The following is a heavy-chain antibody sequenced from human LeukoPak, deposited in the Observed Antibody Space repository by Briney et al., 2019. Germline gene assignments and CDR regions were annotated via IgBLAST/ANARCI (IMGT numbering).Heavy chain of an antibody. CDR3: ARVAYYYDTATYYNPAHLDF. V-gene: IGHV4-61*01. CDR1: GGSVSSGSYY. D-gene: IGHD3-10*01. J-gene: IGHJ4*02. Sequence: SETLSLTCTVSGGSVSSGSYYWSWIRQPPRKGLEWIGYIYYSGSTNYNPSLKSRITISVDTSENQFSLKLSSVTAADTAVYYCARVAYYYDTATYYNPAHLDFWGQGALVTVSS. CDR2: IYYSGST.